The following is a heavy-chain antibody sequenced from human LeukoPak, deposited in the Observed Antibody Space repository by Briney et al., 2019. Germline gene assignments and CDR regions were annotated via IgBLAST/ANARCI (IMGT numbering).Heavy chain of an antibody. CDR2: INQDGSVK. D-gene: IGHD3-22*01. J-gene: IGHJ4*02. CDR1: GFTFSRYW. Sequence: GGSLRLSCAVSGFTFSRYWMSWVRQAPGKGPEWVANINQDGSVKYYVDSVKGRFTISRDNSKNTLYLQMNSLRAEDTAIYYCAKVTGDYYDTSGAFDYWGQGTLVTVSS. V-gene: IGHV3-7*01. CDR3: AKVTGDYYDTSGAFDY.